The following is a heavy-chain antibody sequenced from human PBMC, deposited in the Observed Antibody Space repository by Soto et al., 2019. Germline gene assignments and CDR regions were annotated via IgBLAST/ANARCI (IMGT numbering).Heavy chain of an antibody. D-gene: IGHD6-13*01. Sequence: EVQLLESGGGLVQPGGSLRLSCAASGFTFSSYAMSWVRQAPGKGLEWVSAISGSGGSTYYADSVKGRFTISRDNSKNTRYLQMNSLRAEDTAVYYCAKATNGRIAAAGISGSWGQGTMVTVSS. CDR3: AKATNGRIAAAGISGS. CDR2: ISGSGGST. V-gene: IGHV3-23*01. J-gene: IGHJ3*01. CDR1: GFTFSSYA.